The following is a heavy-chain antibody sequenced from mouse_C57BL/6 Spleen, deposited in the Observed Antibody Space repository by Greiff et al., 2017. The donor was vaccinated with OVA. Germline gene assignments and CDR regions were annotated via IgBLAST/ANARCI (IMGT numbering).Heavy chain of an antibody. J-gene: IGHJ4*01. Sequence: VQLQQSGPGLVQPSQSLSITCTVSGFSLTSDGVHWVRQSPGKGLEWLGVIWSGGSTDYNAAFISRLSISKDNSKSQVFFKMNSLQADDTAIYYCARPPDYGSSSYYAMGCWGQGTSVTVSS. CDR1: GFSLTSDG. CDR3: ARPPDYGSSSYYAMGC. CDR2: IWSGGST. D-gene: IGHD1-1*01. V-gene: IGHV2-2*01.